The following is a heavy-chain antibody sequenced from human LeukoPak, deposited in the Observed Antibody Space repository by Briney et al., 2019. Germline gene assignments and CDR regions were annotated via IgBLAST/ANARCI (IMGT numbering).Heavy chain of an antibody. V-gene: IGHV3-74*01. CDR2: INSDGSST. CDR3: ARIGYCSGGSCYPLDY. Sequence: GGSLRLSCAASGFTFSSYWMHWVRQAPGKGLVWVSRINSDGSSTGYADSVKDRFTISRDNAKNTLYLQMNSLRAEDTAVYYCARIGYCSGGSCYPLDYWGQGTLVTVSS. J-gene: IGHJ4*02. D-gene: IGHD2-15*01. CDR1: GFTFSSYW.